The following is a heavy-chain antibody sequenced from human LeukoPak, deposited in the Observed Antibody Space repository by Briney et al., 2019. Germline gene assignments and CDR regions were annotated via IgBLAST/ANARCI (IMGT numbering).Heavy chain of an antibody. CDR3: SRWQNSSGWGSAFDI. CDR2: ISGSGGST. V-gene: IGHV3-23*01. CDR1: GFTFSSYA. D-gene: IGHD6-19*01. J-gene: IGHJ3*02. Sequence: GGSLRLSCAASGFTFSSYAMSWVRQAPGKGLEWVSAISGSGGSTYYADSVKGRFTISRDNSKNTLYLQMNSLRAEDTAVYYCSRWQNSSGWGSAFDIWGQGTMVTVSS.